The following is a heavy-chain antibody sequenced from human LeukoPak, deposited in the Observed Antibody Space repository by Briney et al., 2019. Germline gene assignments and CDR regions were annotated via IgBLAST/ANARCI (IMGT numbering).Heavy chain of an antibody. Sequence: GGSLRLSCAASGFTFSSYAMSWVRQAPGKGLEWVSAISGSGGSTYYADSVKGRFTISRDNSKNTLYLQMNSLRAEDTAVYYYANRDSSTRDAPFDYWGQGTLVTVSS. CDR1: GFTFSSYA. CDR2: ISGSGGST. V-gene: IGHV3-23*01. D-gene: IGHD6-13*01. J-gene: IGHJ4*02. CDR3: ANRDSSTRDAPFDY.